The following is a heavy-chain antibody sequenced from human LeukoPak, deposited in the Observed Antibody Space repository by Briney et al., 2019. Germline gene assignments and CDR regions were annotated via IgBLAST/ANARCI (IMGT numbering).Heavy chain of an antibody. D-gene: IGHD6-19*01. CDR1: GYTFTGYY. CDR2: INPNSGGT. V-gene: IGHV1-2*02. Sequence: GASVKVSCKASGYTFTGYYMHWVRQAPGQGLEWMGWINPNSGGTNYAQKFQGRVTMTRDTSISTAYMELSRLRSDDTAVYYCAKHTVAGTSYYFDYWGQGTLVTVSS. J-gene: IGHJ4*02. CDR3: AKHTVAGTSYYFDY.